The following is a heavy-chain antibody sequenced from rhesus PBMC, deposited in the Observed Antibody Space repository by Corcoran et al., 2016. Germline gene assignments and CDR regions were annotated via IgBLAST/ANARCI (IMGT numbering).Heavy chain of an antibody. J-gene: IGHJ6*01. D-gene: IGHD3-34*01. CDR3: ARRWTGVISYGLDS. V-gene: IGHV4-76*01. CDR1: GGSISGGYD. Sequence: QVQLQESGPGLVKPSETLSLTCAVSGGSISGGYDWCWIRQPPGKGLEWIGNIYGSRGSTNYNPSLKNRVTISKGTSKNQCSLKRSSVTAADTAVYYCARRWTGVISYGLDSWGQGVVVTVSS. CDR2: IYGSRGST.